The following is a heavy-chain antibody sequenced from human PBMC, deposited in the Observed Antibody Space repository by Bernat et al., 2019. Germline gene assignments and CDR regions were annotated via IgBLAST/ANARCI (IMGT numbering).Heavy chain of an antibody. Sequence: QVQLQESGPGLVKPSETLSLTCAVSGYSISSGYYWGWIRQPPGKGLEWIGSIYHSGSTYYNPSLKSRVTISVDTSKNQFSLMLSSVTAADTAVYYRARDYYDILTGYSFDYWGQGTLVTVSS. CDR2: IYHSGST. CDR1: GYSISSGYY. CDR3: ARDYYDILTGYSFDY. V-gene: IGHV4-38-2*02. J-gene: IGHJ4*02. D-gene: IGHD3-9*01.